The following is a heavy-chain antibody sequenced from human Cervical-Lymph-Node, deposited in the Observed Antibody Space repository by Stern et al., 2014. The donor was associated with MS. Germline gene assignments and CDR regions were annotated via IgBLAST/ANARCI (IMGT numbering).Heavy chain of an antibody. CDR1: GFSFSRYA. V-gene: IGHV3-33*01. CDR2: IWYDGSNP. J-gene: IGHJ4*02. D-gene: IGHD6-13*01. Sequence: VQLVESGGGVVQPGRSLRLSCAASGFSFSRYAMHWVRQAPGKGLEWVALIWYDGSNPYYADSVTGRFTISRDNFKNTLYLQMNSLRAEDTAVYYCASAYSSSHYYFDYWGQGTLVTVYS. CDR3: ASAYSSSHYYFDY.